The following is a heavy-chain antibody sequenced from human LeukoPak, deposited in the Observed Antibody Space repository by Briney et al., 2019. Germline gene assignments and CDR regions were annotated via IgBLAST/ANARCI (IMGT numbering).Heavy chain of an antibody. D-gene: IGHD6-13*01. CDR1: DGSFSGYY. Sequence: SETLSLTCAVYDGSFSGYYWSWIRQPPGKGLEWIGEINHSGSTNYNPSLKSRVTISVDTSKNQFSLKLSSVAAADTAVYYCARGRILIAVAGTRGGWFDPWGQGTLVTVSS. CDR3: ARGRILIAVAGTRGGWFDP. J-gene: IGHJ5*02. CDR2: INHSGST. V-gene: IGHV4-34*01.